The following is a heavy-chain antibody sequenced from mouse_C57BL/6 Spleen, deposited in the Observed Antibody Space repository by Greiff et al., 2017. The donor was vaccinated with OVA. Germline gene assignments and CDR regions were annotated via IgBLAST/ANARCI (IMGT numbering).Heavy chain of an antibody. V-gene: IGHV3-6*01. J-gene: IGHJ4*01. D-gene: IGHD1-1*01. CDR1: GYSITSGYY. CDR2: ISYDGSN. Sequence: EVQLQQSGPGLVKPSQSLSLTCSVTGYSITSGYYWNWIRQFPGNKLEWMGYISYDGSNNYNPSLKNRISITRDTSKNQFFLKLNSVTTEDTATYYCARDGYGSSYGDYYAMDYWGQGTSVTVSS. CDR3: ARDGYGSSYGDYYAMDY.